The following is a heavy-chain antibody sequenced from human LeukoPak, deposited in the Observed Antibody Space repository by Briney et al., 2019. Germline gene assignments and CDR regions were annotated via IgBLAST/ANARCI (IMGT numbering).Heavy chain of an antibody. Sequence: SETLSLTCAVYGGSFSGYYWSWIRQPPGKGLEGIGEINHSGSTNYNPPLKSRVTISVDTSKNQFSLKLSSVTAADTAVYYCARVKRSPWITIFGDTFDYWGQGTLVTVSS. V-gene: IGHV4-34*01. CDR2: INHSGST. CDR3: ARVKRSPWITIFGDTFDY. D-gene: IGHD3-3*01. CDR1: GGSFSGYY. J-gene: IGHJ4*02.